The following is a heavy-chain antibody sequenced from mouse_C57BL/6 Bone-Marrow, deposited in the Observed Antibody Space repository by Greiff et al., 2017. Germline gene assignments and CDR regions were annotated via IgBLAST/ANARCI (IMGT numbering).Heavy chain of an antibody. Sequence: QVHVKQPGAELVKPGASVKLSCKASGYTFTSYWMHWVKQRPGQGLEWIGMIYPTSGSTNYNEKFKSKATLTVDKASSTAYMQLRSLTSEDSAVYCCARTRLVAYWGQGTLVTVSA. CDR1: GYTFTSYW. V-gene: IGHV1-64*01. CDR3: ARTRLVAY. CDR2: IYPTSGST. J-gene: IGHJ3*01.